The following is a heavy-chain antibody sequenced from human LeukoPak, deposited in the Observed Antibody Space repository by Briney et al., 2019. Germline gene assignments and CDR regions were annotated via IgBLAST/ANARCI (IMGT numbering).Heavy chain of an antibody. D-gene: IGHD1-7*01. CDR2: IMTSGTIR. V-gene: IGHV3-48*04. J-gene: IGHJ5*01. Sequence: PGGSLRLSCAASGFTFSDYWMHWVRQAPGKGLEWVSVIMTSGTIRDYADSAKGRFTISRDNSKNLVYLQMNSLRAEDTAVYFCAKDSELAPAIRERDNRLDSWGQGALVTVSS. CDR3: AKDSELAPAIRERDNRLDS. CDR1: GFTFSDYW.